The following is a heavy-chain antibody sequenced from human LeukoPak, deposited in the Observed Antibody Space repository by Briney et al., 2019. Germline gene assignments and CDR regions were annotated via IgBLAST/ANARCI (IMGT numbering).Heavy chain of an antibody. D-gene: IGHD6-6*01. V-gene: IGHV3-30-3*01. CDR3: ASLIAARWANWFDP. CDR2: ISYDGSNK. J-gene: IGHJ5*02. Sequence: GRSLRLSCAASGFTFSSYAMHWVRQAPGKGLEWVAVISYDGSNKYYADSVKGRFTISRDNSKNTLYLQMNSLRAEDTAVYYSASLIAARWANWFDPWGQGTLVTVSS. CDR1: GFTFSSYA.